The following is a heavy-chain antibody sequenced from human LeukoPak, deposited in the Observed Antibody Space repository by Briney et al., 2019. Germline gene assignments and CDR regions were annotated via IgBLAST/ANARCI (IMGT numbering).Heavy chain of an antibody. CDR3: ARHSLIGTTPFDY. D-gene: IGHD1-20*01. V-gene: IGHV1-2*02. J-gene: IGHJ4*02. CDR1: GYTFTGYY. CDR2: INPNSGGT. Sequence: SVKVSCKASGYTFTGYYMHWVRQAPGQGLEWMGWINPNSGGTNYAQKFQGRVTMTRDTSISTAYMELSRLRSDDTAVYYCARHSLIGTTPFDYWGQGTLVTVSS.